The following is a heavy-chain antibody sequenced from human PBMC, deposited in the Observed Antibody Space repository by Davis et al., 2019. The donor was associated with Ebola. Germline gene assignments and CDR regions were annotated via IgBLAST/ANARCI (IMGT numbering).Heavy chain of an antibody. V-gene: IGHV3-48*02. CDR2: ISTGRTTL. J-gene: IGHJ4*02. Sequence: GESLKISCAASGFIFSSYVMSWVRQAPGKGLEWVSYISTGRTTLKFADSVKGRFTISRDNAKNSLYLQMNSLRDEDTAVYFCARSLGDIVLVPAALVPDYWGQGTLVTVSS. D-gene: IGHD2-2*01. CDR1: GFIFSSYV. CDR3: ARSLGDIVLVPAALVPDY.